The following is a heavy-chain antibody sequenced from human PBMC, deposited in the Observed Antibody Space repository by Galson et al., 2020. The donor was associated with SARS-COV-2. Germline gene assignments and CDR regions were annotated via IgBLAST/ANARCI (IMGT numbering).Heavy chain of an antibody. V-gene: IGHV1-69*13. CDR3: ATIRGIRSRSNAFDI. Sequence: SVRVSCKASGGTFSSYAISWVRQAPGQGLEWMGGLIPIFGTANYAQKFQGRVTITADESTSTAYMELSSLRSEDTAVYYCATIRGIRSRSNAFDIWGQGTMVTVSS. CDR2: LIPIFGTA. J-gene: IGHJ3*02. CDR1: GGTFSSYA. D-gene: IGHD3-3*02.